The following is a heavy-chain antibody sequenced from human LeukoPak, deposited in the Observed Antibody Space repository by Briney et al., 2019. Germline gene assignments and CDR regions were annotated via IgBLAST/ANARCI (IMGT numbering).Heavy chain of an antibody. CDR2: ISGSGGST. D-gene: IGHD6-13*01. J-gene: IGHJ4*02. V-gene: IGHV3-23*01. CDR1: GFTFSSYG. Sequence: GGTLRLSCAASGFTFSSYGMNWVRQSPGKGLEWVSAISGSGGSTYYADSVKGRFTISRDNSKNTLYLQMNSLRAEDTAVYYCAKPAGSSWYYVSWDYFDYWGQGTLVTVSS. CDR3: AKPAGSSWYYVSWDYFDY.